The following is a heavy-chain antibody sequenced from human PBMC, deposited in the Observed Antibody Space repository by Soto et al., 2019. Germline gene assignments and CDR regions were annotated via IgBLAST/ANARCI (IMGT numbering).Heavy chain of an antibody. V-gene: IGHV1-46*01. J-gene: IGHJ4*02. Sequence: ASVKVSCKASGYTFTSYYMHWVRQAPGQGLEWMGIINPSGGSTSYAQKFQGRVTMTRDTSTSTVYMELSSLGSEDTAVYYCARGLPIFGLVIPPRFDYWGQGTLVTVSS. D-gene: IGHD3-3*01. CDR3: ARGLPIFGLVIPPRFDY. CDR2: INPSGGST. CDR1: GYTFTSYY.